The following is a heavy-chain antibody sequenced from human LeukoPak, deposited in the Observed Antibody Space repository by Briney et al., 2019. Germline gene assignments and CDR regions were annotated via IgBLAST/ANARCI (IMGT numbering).Heavy chain of an antibody. CDR3: ARDRGDDFIDAFDI. CDR2: IYTSGST. J-gene: IGHJ3*02. Sequence: PSETPSLTCTVSGGSISSYYWSWIRRPAGKGLEWIGRIYTSGSTIYKPSLKSRVTMSVDTSKNQFSLKLSSVTAADTAVYYCARDRGDDFIDAFDIWGQGTMVTVSS. V-gene: IGHV4-4*07. CDR1: GGSISSYY. D-gene: IGHD5-12*01.